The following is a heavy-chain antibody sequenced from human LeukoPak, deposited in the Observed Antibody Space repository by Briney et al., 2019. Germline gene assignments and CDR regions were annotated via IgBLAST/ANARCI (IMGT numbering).Heavy chain of an antibody. V-gene: IGHV4-59*01. CDR2: IYHGGTT. Sequence: PSETLSLTCNVSGGSISSWFWNWIRQPPGKGLEWIGYIYHGGTTKYNPSLKSRVTISIDTSKNQFSLRLSSVTAADTAVYDCARFSDFWSGYYRHDAFDIWGQGTTVTVSS. CDR1: GGSISSWF. J-gene: IGHJ3*02. D-gene: IGHD3-3*01. CDR3: ARFSDFWSGYYRHDAFDI.